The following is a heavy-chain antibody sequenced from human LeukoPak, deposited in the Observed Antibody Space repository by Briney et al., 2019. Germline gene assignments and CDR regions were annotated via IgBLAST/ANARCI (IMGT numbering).Heavy chain of an antibody. V-gene: IGHV4-59*02. CDR3: ARHMFLTGAQRAFDY. CDR2: VYYSGST. D-gene: IGHD3-9*01. J-gene: IGHJ4*02. Sequence: SETLSLTCTVSGGSVSSYFWSWIRQPPGKGLEWIGYVYYSGSTNYNPSLKSRVTISVDTSKNQFSLNLSSVTAADTAVYYCARHMFLTGAQRAFDYWGQGTLVTVSS. CDR1: GGSVSSYF.